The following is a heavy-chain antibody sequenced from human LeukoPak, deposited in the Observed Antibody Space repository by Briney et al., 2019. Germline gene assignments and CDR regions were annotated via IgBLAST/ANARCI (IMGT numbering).Heavy chain of an antibody. CDR1: GFTVSSNY. D-gene: IGHD3-22*01. CDR2: ISSSSTI. Sequence: GGSLRLSCAASGFTVSSNYMSWVRQAPGKGLEWVSYISSSSTIYYADSVKGRFTISRDNAKNSLYLQMNSLRAEDTAVYYCASKTYYYDSSGYFRWGQGTLVTVSS. CDR3: ASKTYYYDSSGYFR. V-gene: IGHV3-69-1*01. J-gene: IGHJ4*02.